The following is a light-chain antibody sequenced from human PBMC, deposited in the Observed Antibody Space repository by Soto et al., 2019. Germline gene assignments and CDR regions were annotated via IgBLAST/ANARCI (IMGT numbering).Light chain of an antibody. Sequence: DIQLTQSPSTLAASVGDRVTITCRASQSLTRWLAWYQQKPGKAPKLLIHAASSLERGVPSRFRGSGSGTEFALTITSLQPDDFASYSCQQYETYFRTFGQGTKVEI. J-gene: IGKJ1*01. CDR1: QSLTRW. CDR2: AAS. CDR3: QQYETYFRT. V-gene: IGKV1-5*03.